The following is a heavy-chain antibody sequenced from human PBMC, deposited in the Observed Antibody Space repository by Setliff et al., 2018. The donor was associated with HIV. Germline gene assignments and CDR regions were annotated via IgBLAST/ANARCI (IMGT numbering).Heavy chain of an antibody. J-gene: IGHJ3*02. V-gene: IGHV4-38-2*02. D-gene: IGHD2-21*02. Sequence: TLSLTCTVSGDPISSDFYWGWIRQPPGKGLEWIGSIYHSGNTYYMPSLQSRVTISVDMSKNQFSLNLNSVTAADTAVYYCARGQGCGGGCHYTFEMWGQGTMVTVSS. CDR1: GDPISSDFY. CDR2: IYHSGNT. CDR3: ARGQGCGGGCHYTFEM.